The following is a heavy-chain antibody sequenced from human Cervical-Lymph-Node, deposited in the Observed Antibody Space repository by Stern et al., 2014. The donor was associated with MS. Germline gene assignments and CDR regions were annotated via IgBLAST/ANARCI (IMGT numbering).Heavy chain of an antibody. D-gene: IGHD3-22*01. CDR1: GGSISSGDYY. V-gene: IGHV4-30-4*01. CDR2: IYYSGST. Sequence: QVQLQESGPGLVKPSQTLSLTCTVSGGSISSGDYYWSWIRQPPGKGLEWIGYIYYSGSTYYNPSLKSRVTISVDTSKNQFSLKLSSVTAADTAVYYCTRDSSGYYLILDYWGQGTLVTVSS. J-gene: IGHJ4*02. CDR3: TRDSSGYYLILDY.